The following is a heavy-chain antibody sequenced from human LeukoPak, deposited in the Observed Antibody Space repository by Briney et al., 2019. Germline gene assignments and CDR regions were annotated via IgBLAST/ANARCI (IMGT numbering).Heavy chain of an antibody. CDR3: ARTAARRFDY. CDR2: INPTGGST. D-gene: IGHD6-6*01. Sequence: EASVKVSCKASGYTFPSYFMHWVRQAPGQGLEWMGIINPTGGSTTYAQKFQGRVTMTRGTSTSTVYMELSSLRSDDTAVYYCARTAARRFDYWGQGTLVTVSS. J-gene: IGHJ4*02. CDR1: GYTFPSYF. V-gene: IGHV1-46*01.